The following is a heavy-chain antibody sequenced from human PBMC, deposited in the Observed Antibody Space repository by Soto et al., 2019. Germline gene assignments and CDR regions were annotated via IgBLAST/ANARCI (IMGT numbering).Heavy chain of an antibody. CDR1: GGSFSGFF. V-gene: IGHV4-34*01. Sequence: PSETLSLTCAVHGGSFSGFFWTWTRQSPGKGLEWIGEINHSGRTNLNPSLKSRVTISVDASKRQFSLNLSSVTAVDTAVYYCARGSFYYDNSGYFHWGQGTLVTVSS. J-gene: IGHJ4*02. CDR3: ARGSFYYDNSGYFH. CDR2: INHSGRT. D-gene: IGHD3-22*01.